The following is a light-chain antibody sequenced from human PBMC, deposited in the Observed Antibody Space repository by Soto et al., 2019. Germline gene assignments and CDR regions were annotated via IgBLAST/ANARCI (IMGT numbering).Light chain of an antibody. CDR2: GAS. V-gene: IGKV3-20*01. J-gene: IGKJ1*01. Sequence: EIVLTQSPGTLSLSPGEGATLSCRASQTVSSGYLAWYQQKPGQAPRLLIYGASSRATGIPDRFSGSGSGTDFTLTISRLEPEDFAVYYCQQYGGSPRTFGQGTKVEVK. CDR3: QQYGGSPRT. CDR1: QTVSSGY.